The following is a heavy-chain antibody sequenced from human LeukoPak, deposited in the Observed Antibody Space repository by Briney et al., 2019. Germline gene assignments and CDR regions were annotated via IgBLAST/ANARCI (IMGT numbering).Heavy chain of an antibody. CDR2: ISPDGSTT. CDR3: ARDGLAAAADY. CDR1: GFTFSGYW. Sequence: GGSLRLSCAASGFTFSGYWMHWVRQAPGKGLVWVSLISPDGSTTNYADSVKGRFTISRDNAKNTLYLQMNSLRGEDTAVYYCARDGLAAAADYWGQGTLVTVSS. D-gene: IGHD6-13*01. J-gene: IGHJ4*02. V-gene: IGHV3-74*01.